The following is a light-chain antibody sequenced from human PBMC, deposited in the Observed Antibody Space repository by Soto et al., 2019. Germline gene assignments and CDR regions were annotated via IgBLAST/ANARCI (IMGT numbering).Light chain of an antibody. CDR1: QSVSSSY. CDR3: QHYGSSPHT. V-gene: IGKV3-20*01. CDR2: GAS. Sequence: EIVLTQSPGTLSLSPGERANLSCRASQSVSSSYLAWYQQKPGQAPRLLIYGASSRATGIPDRFSGSGSGTDFTLTISRLEPEDFAVYYCQHYGSSPHTFGQGTKLEIK. J-gene: IGKJ2*01.